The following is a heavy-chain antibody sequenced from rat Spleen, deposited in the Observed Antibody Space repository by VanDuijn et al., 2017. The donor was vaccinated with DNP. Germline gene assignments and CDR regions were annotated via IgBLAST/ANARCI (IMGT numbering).Heavy chain of an antibody. J-gene: IGHJ2*01. CDR1: GFTFSNYG. CDR2: INTDGGST. D-gene: IGHD1-2*01. Sequence: EVQLVESGGGLVQPGRSLKLSCTASGFTFSNYGMAWVRQAPTKGLEWVASINTDGGSTYYPDSVKGRFTISRDNAENTVYLQMSSLRSEDTATXXXASWAPIXXLSTSNXWGQGVMVTVSS. CDR3: ASWAPIXXLSTSNX. V-gene: IGHV5S13*01.